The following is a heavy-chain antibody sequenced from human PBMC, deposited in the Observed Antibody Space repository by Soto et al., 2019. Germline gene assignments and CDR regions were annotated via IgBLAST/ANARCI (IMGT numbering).Heavy chain of an antibody. CDR2: ISSSSSYT. CDR1: GFTFSDYY. CDR3: ARVSAAYYYRMDV. D-gene: IGHD3-3*02. J-gene: IGHJ6*02. V-gene: IGHV3-11*06. Sequence: GGSLRLSCAASGFTFSDYYMSWIRQAPGKGLEWVSYISSSSSYTNYADSVKGRFTISRDNAKNSLYLQMNSLRAEDTAVYYCARVSAAYYYRMDVWGQGTTVTVSS.